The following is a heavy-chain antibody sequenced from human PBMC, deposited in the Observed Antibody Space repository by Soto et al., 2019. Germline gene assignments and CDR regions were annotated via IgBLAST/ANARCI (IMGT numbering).Heavy chain of an antibody. D-gene: IGHD2-2*01. J-gene: IGHJ4*02. CDR2: ISDSGST. Sequence: EVQLLESGGALVQPGGSLRLSCAASGFTFSNHAMNWVRQAPGKGLEWVSTISDSGSTYYADSVKGRFTISRDNSKITLYLQMNSLRAEDTAVYYCARDPGGHYCTSTSGLYFFDHWGQGTRVIVSS. CDR1: GFTFSNHA. V-gene: IGHV3-23*01. CDR3: ARDPGGHYCTSTSGLYFFDH.